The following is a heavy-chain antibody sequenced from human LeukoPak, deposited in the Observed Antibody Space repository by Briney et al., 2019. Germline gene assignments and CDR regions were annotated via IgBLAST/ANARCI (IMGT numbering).Heavy chain of an antibody. D-gene: IGHD5-24*01. V-gene: IGHV3-66*01. CDR1: GVTFSSYA. CDR3: ARIVLQFAHDAFDI. Sequence: GGSLRLSCAASGVTFSSYAMSWVRQAPGKGLEWVSVIYSGGSTYYADSVKGRFTISRDNSKNTLYLQMNSLRAEDTAVYYCARIVLQFAHDAFDIWGQGTMVTVSS. J-gene: IGHJ3*02. CDR2: IYSGGST.